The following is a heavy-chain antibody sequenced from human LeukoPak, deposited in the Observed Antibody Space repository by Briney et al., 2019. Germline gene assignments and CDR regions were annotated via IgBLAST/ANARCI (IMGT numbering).Heavy chain of an antibody. CDR1: GGTFSSYA. J-gene: IGHJ4*02. D-gene: IGHD3-10*01. CDR2: IIPIFGTA. CDR3: ARDHPRAGLGEPIFDY. V-gene: IGHV1-69*06. Sequence: SVKVSCKASGGTFSSYAISWVRQAPGQGLEWMGGIIPIFGTANYAQKFQGRVTITADKSTSTAYMELSSLRSEDTAVYYCARDHPRAGLGEPIFDYWGQGTLVTVSS.